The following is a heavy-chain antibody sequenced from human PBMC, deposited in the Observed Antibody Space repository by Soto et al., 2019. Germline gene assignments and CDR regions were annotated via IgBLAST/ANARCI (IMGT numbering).Heavy chain of an antibody. CDR1: GYPFTSYD. J-gene: IGHJ5*02. D-gene: IGHD6-13*01. Sequence: XSVKVSCTASGYPFTSYDINWVRQATGQGLEWMGWMNPNSGNTGYAQKFQGRVTMTRNTSISTAYMELSSLRSEDTAVYYCARGGSIAAAGTWWFDPWGQGTLVTVSS. V-gene: IGHV1-8*01. CDR3: ARGGSIAAAGTWWFDP. CDR2: MNPNSGNT.